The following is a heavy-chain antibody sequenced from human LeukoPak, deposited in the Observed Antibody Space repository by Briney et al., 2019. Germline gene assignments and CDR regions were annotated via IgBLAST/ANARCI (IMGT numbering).Heavy chain of an antibody. J-gene: IGHJ6*03. CDR3: ASSYSTDYYYYYMDV. Sequence: SETLSLTCTVSGGSISGYYWSWVRQPPGKGLEWIGFIYYSGSTNYNPSLKSRVTISVDTSKHQFSLKLSSVTAANTAVYYCASSYSTDYYYYYMDVWGKGATVTVSS. D-gene: IGHD1-26*01. V-gene: IGHV4-59*01. CDR1: GGSISGYY. CDR2: IYYSGST.